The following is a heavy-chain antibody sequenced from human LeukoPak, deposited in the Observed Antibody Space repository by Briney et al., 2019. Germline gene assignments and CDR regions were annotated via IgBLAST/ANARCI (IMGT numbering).Heavy chain of an antibody. J-gene: IGHJ4*02. Sequence: GGSLRLSCAASGFTFSNYSMNWVRLAPGKGLEWISYISDGGTPVYYADSVEGRFTVSRDNEKNSLYLQMNSLRADDTAVYYCARDFRSSSWYIGDYWGQGAQVTVSP. CDR2: ISDGGTPV. CDR1: GFTFSNYS. V-gene: IGHV3-48*01. CDR3: ARDFRSSSWYIGDY. D-gene: IGHD6-13*01.